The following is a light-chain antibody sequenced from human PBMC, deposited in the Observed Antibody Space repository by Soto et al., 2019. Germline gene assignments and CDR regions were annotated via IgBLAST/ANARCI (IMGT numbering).Light chain of an antibody. CDR2: AAS. CDR3: QQSCSTPYT. CDR1: QSISNY. J-gene: IGKJ2*01. Sequence: DIQMTQSPSSLSASEGDRVTITCRASQSISNYLNWYQHKPGQAPKLLIYAASSLQSGVPSRFTGSGSGTDFTLSISDLQPGDFATYSCQQSCSTPYTFGQGTKVEIK. V-gene: IGKV1-39*01.